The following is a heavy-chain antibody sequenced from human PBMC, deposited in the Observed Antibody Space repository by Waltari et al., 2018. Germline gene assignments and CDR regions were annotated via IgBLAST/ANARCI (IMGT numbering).Heavy chain of an antibody. CDR1: GFTFSSYG. V-gene: IGHV3-33*01. D-gene: IGHD1-1*01. Sequence: QVQLVESGGGVVQPGRSLRLSCAASGFTFSSYGMHWVRQAPGKGLEWVEVMWDDGSNKVYADSGKGRFAISRDNSKSTLYLQMSSLRAEDTAVYYCARRTGVWNPRGDAFDIWGQGTMVTVSS. CDR2: MWDDGSNK. J-gene: IGHJ3*02. CDR3: ARRTGVWNPRGDAFDI.